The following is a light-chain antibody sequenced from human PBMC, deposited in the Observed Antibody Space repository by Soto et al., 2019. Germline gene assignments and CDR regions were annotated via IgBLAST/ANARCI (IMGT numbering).Light chain of an antibody. Sequence: DIQMTQSPSFLSASVGDRVTIACRASPGISSSLAWYQQKPGKAPNVLIYAASSLQSGVPSRFSGSGAGTDFTLTISSLQPEDFATYYCQQSYSTPLTFGGGTKVDIK. CDR1: PGISSS. CDR2: AAS. J-gene: IGKJ4*01. CDR3: QQSYSTPLT. V-gene: IGKV1-39*01.